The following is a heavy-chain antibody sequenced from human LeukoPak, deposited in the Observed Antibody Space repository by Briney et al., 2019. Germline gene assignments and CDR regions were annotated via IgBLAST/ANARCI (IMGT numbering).Heavy chain of an antibody. Sequence: GGSLRLSCAASGFTFSSYSMNWVRQAPGKGLEWVSSISSSSSYIYYADSMKGRFTISRDNAKNSLYLQMNSLRAEDTAVYYCARESLAAAGIHAFDIWGQGTMVTVSS. V-gene: IGHV3-21*01. CDR2: ISSSSSYI. CDR3: ARESLAAAGIHAFDI. J-gene: IGHJ3*02. D-gene: IGHD6-13*01. CDR1: GFTFSSYS.